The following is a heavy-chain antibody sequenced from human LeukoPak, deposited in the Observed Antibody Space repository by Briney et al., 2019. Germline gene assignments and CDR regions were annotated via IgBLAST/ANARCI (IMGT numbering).Heavy chain of an antibody. CDR3: ARKGLLWFGELLRNWFDP. D-gene: IGHD3-10*01. Sequence: SETLSLTCTVSGGSISSYYWSWIRQPPGKGLEWIGEINHSGSTNYNPSLKSRVTISVDTSKNQFSLKLSSVTAADTAVYYCARKGLLWFGELLRNWFDPWGQGTLVTVSS. J-gene: IGHJ5*02. V-gene: IGHV4-34*01. CDR1: GGSISSYY. CDR2: INHSGST.